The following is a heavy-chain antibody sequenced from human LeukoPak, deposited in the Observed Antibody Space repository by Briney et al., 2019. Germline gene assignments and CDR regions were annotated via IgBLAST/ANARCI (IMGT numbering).Heavy chain of an antibody. J-gene: IGHJ5*02. Sequence: PGGSLRLSCAASGFTFSDYYMSWIRQAPGKGLEWVSYISSSGSTIYYADSVKGRFTISRDNAKNSLYLQMNSLRAEDTAVYYCAREFRDVVVVAATNWFDPWGQGTLVTVSS. CDR3: AREFRDVVVVAATNWFDP. CDR1: GFTFSDYY. V-gene: IGHV3-11*01. D-gene: IGHD2-15*01. CDR2: ISSSGSTI.